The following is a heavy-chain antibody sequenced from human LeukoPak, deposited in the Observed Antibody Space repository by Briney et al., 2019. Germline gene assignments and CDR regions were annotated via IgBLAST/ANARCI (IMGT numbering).Heavy chain of an antibody. V-gene: IGHV5-51*01. CDR3: ARRVESSSWIFDY. D-gene: IGHD6-13*01. J-gene: IGHJ4*02. Sequence: GESLKISCKGSGYRFTSYWIGWVRPMPGKGLEWIGIIYPGDSDTRYSPSLQGQVTISADKSISTAYLQWSSLKASDTAIYCCARRVESSSWIFDYWGQGTLVTVSS. CDR1: GYRFTSYW. CDR2: IYPGDSDT.